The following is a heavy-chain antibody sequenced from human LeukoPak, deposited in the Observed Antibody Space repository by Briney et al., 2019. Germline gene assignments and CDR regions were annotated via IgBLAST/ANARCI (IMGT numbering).Heavy chain of an antibody. Sequence: GGSLRLSCAASGFTFSSYGMSWVRQAPGKGLEWVSAISGSGGSTYYADSVKGRFTISRDNSKNTLYLQMNSLRAEDTAVYYCAKAGRDYYYYYYMDVWGKGTTVTVSS. CDR1: GFTFSSYG. J-gene: IGHJ6*03. CDR3: AKAGRDYYYYYYMDV. CDR2: ISGSGGST. V-gene: IGHV3-23*01. D-gene: IGHD2-15*01.